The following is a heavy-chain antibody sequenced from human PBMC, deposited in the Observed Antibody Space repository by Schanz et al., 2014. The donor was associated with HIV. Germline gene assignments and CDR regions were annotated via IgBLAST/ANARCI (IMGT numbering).Heavy chain of an antibody. V-gene: IGHV1-69*01. D-gene: IGHD5-12*01. J-gene: IGHJ4*02. CDR1: GGTFSSYA. CDR2: IIPIFGTP. Sequence: QVQLVQSGTEVKKPGSSVKVSCKASGGTFSSYAISWVRQAPGQGLEWMGGIIPIFGTPNYAQNFQGRVTITADESASTAYMELSGLTSGDTAVYYCASDPPQNGYNSLDYWGQGTLVTVSS. CDR3: ASDPPQNGYNSLDY.